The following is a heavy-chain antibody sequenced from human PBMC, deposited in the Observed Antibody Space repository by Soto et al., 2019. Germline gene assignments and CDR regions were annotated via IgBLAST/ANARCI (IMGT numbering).Heavy chain of an antibody. Sequence: EVQLVESGGGLVQPGGSLKLSCAASGFTFSGSAMHWVRQASGKGLEWVGRIRSKANSYATAYAASVKGRFTSSSDDSKNTAYLQMNSLKTEDTAVYYCTSDTARVYYGMDVWGQGTTVTVSS. D-gene: IGHD5-18*01. V-gene: IGHV3-73*02. CDR3: TSDTARVYYGMDV. J-gene: IGHJ6*02. CDR1: GFTFSGSA. CDR2: IRSKANSYAT.